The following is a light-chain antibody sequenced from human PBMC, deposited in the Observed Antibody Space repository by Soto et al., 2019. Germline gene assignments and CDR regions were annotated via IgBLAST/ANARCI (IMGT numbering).Light chain of an antibody. CDR1: SGHSSYA. CDR2: LNSDSSH. J-gene: IGLJ2*01. V-gene: IGLV4-69*01. CDR3: TTWSTGIL. Sequence: QSVLTQSPSASGSLGASVKLTCTLTSGHSSYAIAWYQQQPEKGPRHLMKLNSDSSHSKGVCIPARFSGSSSGAERYLAIPGLQSEDEADCYCTTWSTGILFGGGTKLTVL.